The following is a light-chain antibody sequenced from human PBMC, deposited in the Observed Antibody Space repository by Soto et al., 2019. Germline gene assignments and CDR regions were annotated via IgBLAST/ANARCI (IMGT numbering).Light chain of an antibody. J-gene: IGKJ1*01. CDR2: AAS. CDR1: QGISNY. CDR3: QKYSSAPPWT. V-gene: IGKV1-27*01. Sequence: DIQMTQSPSSLSASVGDRVTITCRASQGISNYLAWYQQKPGKVPKLLIYAASTLQSGVPSRFSGSGSGTDFILTISSLQPEDVAAYYWQKYSSAPPWTFGQGTKVEIK.